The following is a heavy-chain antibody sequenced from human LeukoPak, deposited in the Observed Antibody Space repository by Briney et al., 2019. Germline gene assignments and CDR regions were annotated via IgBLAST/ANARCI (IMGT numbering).Heavy chain of an antibody. J-gene: IGHJ4*02. Sequence: ASVKVSCKVSGYTLTELSMHWVRQAPGKGLEWMGGFDPEDGETIYAQKFQGRVTMTEDTSTDTAYMELSSLGSEDTAVYYCATGKWFGELLPFDYWGQGTLVTVSS. CDR1: GYTLTELS. V-gene: IGHV1-24*01. CDR3: ATGKWFGELLPFDY. D-gene: IGHD3-10*01. CDR2: FDPEDGET.